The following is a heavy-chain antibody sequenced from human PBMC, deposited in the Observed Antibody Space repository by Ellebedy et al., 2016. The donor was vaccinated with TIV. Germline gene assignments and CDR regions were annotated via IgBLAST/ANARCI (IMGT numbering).Heavy chain of an antibody. J-gene: IGHJ4*02. D-gene: IGHD2-2*01. CDR1: GGSISRSRNSF. CDR2: INHSGST. CDR3: ARTRNTVIVPAARGSPFDS. V-gene: IGHV4-39*07. Sequence: SETLSLTXTVSGGSISRSRNSFWTWIRQPPGKGLEWIGEINHSGSTNYNPSLKSRVTMSVDTSKNQFSLNLTSVTAADTAVYYCARTRNTVIVPAARGSPFDSWGQGALVTVSS.